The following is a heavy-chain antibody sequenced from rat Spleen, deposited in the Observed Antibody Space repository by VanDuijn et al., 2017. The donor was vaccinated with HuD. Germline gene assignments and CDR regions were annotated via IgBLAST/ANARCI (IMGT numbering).Heavy chain of an antibody. CDR2: ISTGGGNT. V-gene: IGHV5S13*01. Sequence: EVQLVESDGGLVQPGRSLKLSCAASGFTFSDFFMAWVRQAPTKGLEWIASISTGGGNTYYRDSVKGRFTISRDNAKNTQYLQMDSLRSEDTATYYCTRGYVMDAWGQGASVTVSS. J-gene: IGHJ4*01. CDR1: GFTFSDFF. CDR3: TRGYVMDA.